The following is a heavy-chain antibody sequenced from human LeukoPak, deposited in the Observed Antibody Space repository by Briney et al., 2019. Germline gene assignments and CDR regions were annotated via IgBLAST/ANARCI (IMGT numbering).Heavy chain of an antibody. Sequence: HPGGSLRLSCAGSGFTFGGYGMHWFRQPPGKGLEWVAVIAYDGSRAFYADSVKGRFTISRDNSKNTMSVQLDDLRAEDTAFYYCTRYNNDHFDYWGQGTLVTVSS. J-gene: IGHJ4*02. CDR2: IAYDGSRA. CDR1: GFTFGGYG. D-gene: IGHD1-14*01. V-gene: IGHV3-33*01. CDR3: TRYNNDHFDY.